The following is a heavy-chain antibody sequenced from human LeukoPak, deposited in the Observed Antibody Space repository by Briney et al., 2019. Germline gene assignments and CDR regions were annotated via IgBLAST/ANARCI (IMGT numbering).Heavy chain of an antibody. D-gene: IGHD2-8*01. CDR1: GFTFSNAW. CDR3: TTTFSPAYHGPFYCTNGVCSQPHDAFDI. CDR2: IKSKTDGGTT. J-gene: IGHJ3*02. V-gene: IGHV3-15*01. Sequence: GESLRLSCAASGFTFSNAWMSWVRQAPGKGLGWDGRIKSKTDGGTTDNAAPVKGRFTISRDESKNTLYLQMNSLKTEDSAVYYCTTTFSPAYHGPFYCTNGVCSQPHDAFDIWGQGTMVTVSS.